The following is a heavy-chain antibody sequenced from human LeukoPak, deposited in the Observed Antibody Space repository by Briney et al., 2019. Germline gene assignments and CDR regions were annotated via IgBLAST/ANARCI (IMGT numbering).Heavy chain of an antibody. V-gene: IGHV3-7*01. D-gene: IGHD5-24*01. CDR2: IKEDGSED. J-gene: IGHJ4*02. CDR3: ARDADGYED. Sequence: GGSLRLSCAASGFTFSRAWMSWVRQAPGKGLEWVANIKEDGSEDYYADSVKGRFAISKDNAKNSLYLQMNNLRAVDTAMYYCARDADGYEDWGQGTLVIVSS. CDR1: GFTFSRAW.